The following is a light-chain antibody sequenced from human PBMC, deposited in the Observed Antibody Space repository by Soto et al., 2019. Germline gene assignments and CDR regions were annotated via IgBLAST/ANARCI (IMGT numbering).Light chain of an antibody. CDR1: SSKIGAGYD. J-gene: IGLJ1*01. Sequence: QSVLTQPPSVSGAPGQRVTISCTGSSSKIGAGYDVHWYQQLPGTAPKLLIYSNSNRPSGVPDRFSGSKSGTSASLAITGLQAEDEADYYCQSSDSSLNVFGTGTKVTV. CDR2: SNS. CDR3: QSSDSSLNV. V-gene: IGLV1-40*01.